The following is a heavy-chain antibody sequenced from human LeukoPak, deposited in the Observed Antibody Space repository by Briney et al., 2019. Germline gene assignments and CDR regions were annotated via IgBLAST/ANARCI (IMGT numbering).Heavy chain of an antibody. CDR2: IYYSGST. J-gene: IGHJ4*02. V-gene: IGHV4-59*01. Sequence: SETLSLTCTVSGGSIISYYWRWIRQPPGKGLEWIGYIYYSGSTNYNPSLKSRVTISVDTSKNQFSLKLSSVTAADTAVYYCAGEPPMGYSFGPYFDYWGQGTLVTVSS. D-gene: IGHD5-18*01. CDR3: AGEPPMGYSFGPYFDY. CDR1: GGSIISYY.